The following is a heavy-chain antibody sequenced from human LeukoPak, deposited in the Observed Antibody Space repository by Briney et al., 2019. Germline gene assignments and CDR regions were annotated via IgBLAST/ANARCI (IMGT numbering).Heavy chain of an antibody. D-gene: IGHD3-22*01. V-gene: IGHV3-23*01. CDR2: ISGSGGST. CDR3: AKDIYDSSGYYSTVITYFDY. Sequence: QPGGSLRLYCAASGFTFSSYAMSWVRQAPGKGLEWVSAISGSGGSTYYADSVKGRFTISRDNSKNTLYLQMNSLRAEDTAVYYCAKDIYDSSGYYSTVITYFDYWGQGTLVTVSS. J-gene: IGHJ4*02. CDR1: GFTFSSYA.